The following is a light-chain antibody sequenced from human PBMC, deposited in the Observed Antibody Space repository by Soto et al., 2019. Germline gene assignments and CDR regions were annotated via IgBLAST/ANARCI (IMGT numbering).Light chain of an antibody. CDR1: SSDIGVYDF. J-gene: IGLJ1*01. V-gene: IGLV2-8*01. Sequence: QSALTQPPSASGSPGQSVTISCTGTSSDIGVYDFVSWYQQHPGKAPKVIIYQVNKRPSGVPDRFSGSKSGNTASLTVSGLRPEDEADYFCISFAGSYSPYVFGTGTKVTVL. CDR3: ISFAGSYSPYV. CDR2: QVN.